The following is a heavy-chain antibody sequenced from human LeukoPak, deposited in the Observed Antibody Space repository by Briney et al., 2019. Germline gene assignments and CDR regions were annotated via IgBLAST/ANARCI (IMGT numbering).Heavy chain of an antibody. J-gene: IGHJ6*03. V-gene: IGHV3-20*04. CDR3: ARSGYYYYMDV. CDR2: INWNGGST. D-gene: IGHD6-13*01. CDR1: GFTFDDYG. Sequence: GGSLRLSCAASGFTFDDYGMSWVRQAPGKGLEWVSGINWNGGSTGYAGSVKGRFTISRDNTKNSLYLQMNSLRAEDTALYYCARSGYYYYMDVWGKGTTVTVSS.